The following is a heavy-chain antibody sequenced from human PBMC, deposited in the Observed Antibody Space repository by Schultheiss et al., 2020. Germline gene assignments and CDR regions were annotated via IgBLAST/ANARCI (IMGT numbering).Heavy chain of an antibody. V-gene: IGHV4-4*07. Sequence: SETLSLTCTVSGGSISSYYWSWIRQPAGKGLEWIGRIYTSGSTNYNPSLKSRVTMSVDTSKNQFSLQLNSVTPEDTAVYYCARDPRFSSSSWTPRAYYYYGRDVWGQGNTVTVAS. CDR1: GGSISSYY. J-gene: IGHJ6*02. CDR2: IYTSGST. CDR3: ARDPRFSSSSWTPRAYYYYGRDV. D-gene: IGHD6-13*01.